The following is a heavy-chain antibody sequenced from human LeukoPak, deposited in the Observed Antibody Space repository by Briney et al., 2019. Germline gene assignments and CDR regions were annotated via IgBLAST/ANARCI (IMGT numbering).Heavy chain of an antibody. Sequence: ASVKVSCKASGYTFTIYDINWVRQATGQGLEWMGWMNPNSGNTGYAQKFEGRVTMTRDTSIDTAYMELSSLRSDDTAVYYCARGLGATYYDILTGYPLIYWGQGTLVTVSS. CDR2: MNPNSGNT. CDR1: GYTFTIYD. J-gene: IGHJ4*02. V-gene: IGHV1-8*01. CDR3: ARGLGATYYDILTGYPLIY. D-gene: IGHD3-9*01.